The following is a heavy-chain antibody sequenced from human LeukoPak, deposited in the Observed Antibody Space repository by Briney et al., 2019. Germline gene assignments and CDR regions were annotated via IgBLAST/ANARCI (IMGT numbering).Heavy chain of an antibody. CDR1: GFSFSSYW. V-gene: IGHV3-7*03. Sequence: GGSLRLSCAASGFSFSSYWMNWVRQAPGKGLEWVANIKQDGSEKYYVDSVKGRFTISRDNAKNSLYLQMNSLRAEDTAVYYCAKGSEEDYYYYGMDVWGKGTTVTVSS. J-gene: IGHJ6*04. CDR3: AKGSEEDYYYYGMDV. D-gene: IGHD6-25*01. CDR2: IKQDGSEK.